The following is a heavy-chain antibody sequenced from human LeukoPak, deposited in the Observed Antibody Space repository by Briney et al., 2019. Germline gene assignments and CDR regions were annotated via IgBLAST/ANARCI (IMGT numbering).Heavy chain of an antibody. V-gene: IGHV3-30*04. D-gene: IGHD4-17*01. CDR1: GFTFSSYA. Sequence: HPGGSLRLSCAASGFTFSSYAMHWVRQAPGKGLEWVAVISYDGSNKYYADSVKGRFTISRDNSKNTLYLQMNSLRAEDTAVYYCANPGDYEYFQHWGQGTLVTVSS. CDR3: ANPGDYEYFQH. J-gene: IGHJ1*01. CDR2: ISYDGSNK.